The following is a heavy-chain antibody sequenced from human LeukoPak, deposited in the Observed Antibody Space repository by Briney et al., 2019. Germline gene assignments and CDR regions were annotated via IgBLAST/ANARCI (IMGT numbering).Heavy chain of an antibody. CDR1: GGSISGYY. V-gene: IGHV4-59*01. Sequence: PSETLSLTCTVSGGSISGYYWTWIWQPPGKGLEWIGYIYYTGSTNYNPSLKSRVTISVDTSKNQFSLNLSSATAADTALYYCARFDRDGYNLDYWGQGTLVTVSS. D-gene: IGHD5-24*01. CDR2: IYYTGST. J-gene: IGHJ4*02. CDR3: ARFDRDGYNLDY.